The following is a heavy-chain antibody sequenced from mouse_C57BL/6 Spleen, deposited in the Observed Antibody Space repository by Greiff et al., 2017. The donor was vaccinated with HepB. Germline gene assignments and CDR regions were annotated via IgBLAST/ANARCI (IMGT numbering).Heavy chain of an antibody. V-gene: IGHV1-81*01. J-gene: IGHJ4*01. D-gene: IGHD2-12*01. CDR2: IYPRSGNT. Sequence: QVQLKESGAELARPGASVKLSCKASGYTFTSYGISWVKQGTGQGLEWIGEIYPRSGNTYYNEKFKGKATLTADKSSSTAYMELHSLTSEDSAVYFCARSYDGYAMDYWGQGTSVTVSS. CDR1: GYTFTSYG. CDR3: ARSYDGYAMDY.